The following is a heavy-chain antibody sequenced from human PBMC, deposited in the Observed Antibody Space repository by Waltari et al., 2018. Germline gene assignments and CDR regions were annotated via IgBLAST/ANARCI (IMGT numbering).Heavy chain of an antibody. CDR3: ARQFAY. J-gene: IGHJ4*02. Sequence: EVRLVESGGGLVQPGGSLSLSCATCGFTLSSYGMNWVRQAPGKGLEWVSYISTSGSTIYYADSVWGRFTISRDTANNSLYLQMNNLRAEDTAVYYCARQFAYWGQGALVTVSS. V-gene: IGHV3-48*03. CDR2: ISTSGSTI. CDR1: GFTLSSYG.